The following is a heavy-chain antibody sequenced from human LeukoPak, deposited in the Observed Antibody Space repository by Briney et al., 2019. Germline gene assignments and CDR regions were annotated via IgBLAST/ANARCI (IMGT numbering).Heavy chain of an antibody. CDR3: ARLYGGRAFDI. V-gene: IGHV4-4*07. Sequence: PSETLSLTCTVSGGSVTTYYWSWIRQPAGKGLEWIGRIYTSGSTNYNPSLESRVTISADTSKNQFTLKMSSVTAADTAVYYCARLYGGRAFDIWGQGTLVTVSS. J-gene: IGHJ3*02. CDR2: IYTSGST. D-gene: IGHD4-23*01. CDR1: GGSVTTYY.